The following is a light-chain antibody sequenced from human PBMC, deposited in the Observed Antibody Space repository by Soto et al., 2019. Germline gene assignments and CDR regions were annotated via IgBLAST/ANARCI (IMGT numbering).Light chain of an antibody. CDR2: DVS. Sequence: QSALTQPRSVSGSPGQSVTISCTGTSSDVGGYNYVSWYQQHPGKAPKLMIYDVSKRPSGVPDRFSGSKSGNTASLTISGLQAEDEADCYCCSYAGSYTWVFGGGTKVTVL. CDR3: CSYAGSYTWV. CDR1: SSDVGGYNY. J-gene: IGLJ3*02. V-gene: IGLV2-11*01.